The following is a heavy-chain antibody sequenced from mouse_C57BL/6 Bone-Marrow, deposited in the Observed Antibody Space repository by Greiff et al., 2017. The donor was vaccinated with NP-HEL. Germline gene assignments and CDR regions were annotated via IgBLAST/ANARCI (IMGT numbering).Heavy chain of an antibody. V-gene: IGHV1-81*01. CDR1: GYTFTSYG. CDR3: ASPGDY. Sequence: LEESGAELARPGASVKLSCKASGYTFTSYGISWVKQRTGQGLEWIGEIYPRSGNTYYNEKFKGKATLTADKSSSTAYMELRSLTSEDSAVYFCASPGDYWGQGTTLTVSS. J-gene: IGHJ2*01. CDR2: IYPRSGNT.